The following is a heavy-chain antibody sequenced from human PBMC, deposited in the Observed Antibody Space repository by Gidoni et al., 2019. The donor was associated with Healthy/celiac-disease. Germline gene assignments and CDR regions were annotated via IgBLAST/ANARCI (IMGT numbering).Heavy chain of an antibody. D-gene: IGHD6-19*01. CDR2: IKSDGSST. CDR3: ARGFYPYSSGWYPLDS. J-gene: IGHJ5*01. CDR1: GFTFSRYW. V-gene: IGHV3-74*01. Sequence: EVQLVESGGGLVQPGGSLRLSCAASGFTFSRYWWHWVRQAPGKGLVWVPRIKSDGSSTSYADSVKGRFTISRDNAKNTLYLQMNSLRAEDTAVYYCARGFYPYSSGWYPLDSWGQGTLVTVSS.